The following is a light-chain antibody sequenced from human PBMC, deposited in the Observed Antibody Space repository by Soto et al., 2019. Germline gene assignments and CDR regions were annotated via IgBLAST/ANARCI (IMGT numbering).Light chain of an antibody. CDR1: QSVSTN. CDR3: QQYHDCPRT. CDR2: GAS. J-gene: IGKJ1*01. Sequence: EIVMTQSPATLSASPGERATLSCRASQSVSTNLVGYQQKPGQPPRLLIYGASTRATGITARFSVSGYGTDSTLNISSQQDEADVDYDCQQYHDCPRTAGQGTKVKNK. V-gene: IGKV3-15*01.